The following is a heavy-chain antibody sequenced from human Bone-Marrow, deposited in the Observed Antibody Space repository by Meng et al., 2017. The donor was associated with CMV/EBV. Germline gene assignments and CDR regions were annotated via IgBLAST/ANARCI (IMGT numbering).Heavy chain of an antibody. CDR3: AKDQLGGIRYYYYYGMDV. CDR1: GFTFSSYA. J-gene: IGHJ6*02. CDR2: ISGSGGST. V-gene: IGHV3-23*01. D-gene: IGHD3-16*01. Sequence: GESLKISCAASGFTFSSYAMSWVRQAPGKGLEWVSAISGSGGSTYYADSVKGRFTIPRDNSKNTLYLQMNSLRAEDTAVYYCAKDQLGGIRYYYYYGMDVWGQGTTVTVSS.